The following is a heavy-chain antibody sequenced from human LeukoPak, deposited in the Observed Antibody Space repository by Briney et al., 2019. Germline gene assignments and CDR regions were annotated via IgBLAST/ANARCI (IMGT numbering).Heavy chain of an antibody. V-gene: IGHV4-61*05. CDR3: ARRRTPLLLWFGELSLNRNYYGMDV. Sequence: PSETLSLTCTISGGSVSSSSHYWSWIRQPPGKALEWIGYIYHSGSTYYTPSLKSRVTISIDKSKNQFSLKLSSVTAADTAVYYCARRRTPLLLWFGELSLNRNYYGMDVWGQGTTVTVSS. CDR2: IYHSGST. J-gene: IGHJ6*02. CDR1: GGSVSSSSHY. D-gene: IGHD3-10*01.